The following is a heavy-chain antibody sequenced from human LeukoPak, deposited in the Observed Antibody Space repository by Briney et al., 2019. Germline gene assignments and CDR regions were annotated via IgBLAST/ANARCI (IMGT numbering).Heavy chain of an antibody. CDR1: GFTFSSYS. Sequence: TGGSLRLSCAASGFTFSSYSMNWVRQAPGKGLEWVSSISSSSSYIYHADSVKGRFTISRDNAKNSLYLQMNSLRAEDTAVYYCARKGHHFDYWGQGTLVTVSS. CDR3: ARKGHHFDY. J-gene: IGHJ4*02. CDR2: ISSSSSYI. V-gene: IGHV3-21*01.